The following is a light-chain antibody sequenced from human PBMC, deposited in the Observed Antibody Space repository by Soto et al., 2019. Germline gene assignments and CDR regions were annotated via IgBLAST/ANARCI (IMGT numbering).Light chain of an antibody. CDR3: QQYYSSPPIT. V-gene: IGKV3-20*01. CDR1: QSVSNNY. J-gene: IGKJ5*01. CDR2: GAS. Sequence: EIVLTQSPGTLSLSPGERATLSCRASQSVSNNYLAWYQQKPGQAPRLLIYGASNRATGIPDRFSGSGSGTEFTLTISRLEPEDFAVYYCQQYYSSPPITFGQGTRLEIK.